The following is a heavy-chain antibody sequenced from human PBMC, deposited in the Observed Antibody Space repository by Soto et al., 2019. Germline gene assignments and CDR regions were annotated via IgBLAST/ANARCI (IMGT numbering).Heavy chain of an antibody. D-gene: IGHD5-18*01. J-gene: IGHJ6*02. V-gene: IGHV1-69*01. CDR2: IIPIFGTA. CDR1: GGTFSSYA. Sequence: QVQLVQSGAEVKKPGSSVKVSCKASGGTFSSYAISWVRQAPGQGLEWMGGIIPIFGTANYAQKFQGRVTITADESTSTAYMELSSMRSEDTAVYYCERYHRAVQLSPGRDIFYYYYGMDVWGQGTTVTVSS. CDR3: ERYHRAVQLSPGRDIFYYYYGMDV.